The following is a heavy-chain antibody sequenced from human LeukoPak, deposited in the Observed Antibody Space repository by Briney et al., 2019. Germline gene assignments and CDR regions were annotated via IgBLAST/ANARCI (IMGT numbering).Heavy chain of an antibody. J-gene: IGHJ3*02. CDR3: ARSHQGHPGAFYI. CDR2: ISSSSSYI. V-gene: IGHV3-21*01. CDR1: VFTFSHYG. Sequence: PGGSLRLSCAASVFTFSHYGINWVRQAPGKGLEWVSSISSSSSYIYYADSVKGRFTISRDDAKSSLYLQMNSLRAEDTAVYYCARSHQGHPGAFYIWGQGTMVTVSS.